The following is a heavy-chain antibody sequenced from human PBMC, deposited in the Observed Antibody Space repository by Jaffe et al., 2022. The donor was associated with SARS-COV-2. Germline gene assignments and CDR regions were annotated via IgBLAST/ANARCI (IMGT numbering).Heavy chain of an antibody. CDR3: AKVDIVRYDFWSGFDY. V-gene: IGHV3-23*01. J-gene: IGHJ4*02. D-gene: IGHD3-3*01. Sequence: EVKLLESGGGLVQPGGSLRLSCAASGFTFNNYAMSWVRQAPGKGLEWVSTISGSGGSTYRADSVKGRFTISRDNSKNTLYLQMNSLRVEDTAVYYCAKVDIVRYDFWSGFDYWGQGILVTVSS. CDR2: ISGSGGST. CDR1: GFTFNNYA.